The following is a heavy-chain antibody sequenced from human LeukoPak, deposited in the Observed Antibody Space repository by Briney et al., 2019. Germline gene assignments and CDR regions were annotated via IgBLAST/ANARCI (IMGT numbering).Heavy chain of an antibody. J-gene: IGHJ4*02. CDR3: AKDDYYDSSGTH. D-gene: IGHD3-22*01. CDR2: ISGSGGST. CDR1: EFTFSGNA. Sequence: GGSLSFSGEAPEFTFSGNALTWFRQAQGKGLDWVSAISGSGGSTYYADSVKGRFTISRDNSKNTLYLQMNSLRAEDTAVYYCAKDDYYDSSGTHWGQGTLVTVSS. V-gene: IGHV3-23*01.